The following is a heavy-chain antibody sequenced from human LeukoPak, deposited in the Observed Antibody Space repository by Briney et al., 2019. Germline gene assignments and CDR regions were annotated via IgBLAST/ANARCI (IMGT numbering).Heavy chain of an antibody. D-gene: IGHD1-26*01. CDR1: GFTFSSYA. Sequence: GGSLRLSCVASGFTFSSYAMSWVRQAPGKGLEWVAAISGSGGSTYYADSVKGRFTISRDNFKNTLYLQMNSLRAEDTAVYYCAKEVIVGVSFDYWGQGTLVTVSS. CDR3: AKEVIVGVSFDY. CDR2: ISGSGGST. J-gene: IGHJ4*02. V-gene: IGHV3-23*01.